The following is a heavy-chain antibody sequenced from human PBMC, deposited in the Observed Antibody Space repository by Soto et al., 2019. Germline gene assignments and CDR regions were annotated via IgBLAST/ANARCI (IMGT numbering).Heavy chain of an antibody. V-gene: IGHV3-30-3*01. D-gene: IGHD3-10*01. CDR3: ARSRIGIDY. J-gene: IGHJ4*02. Sequence: PGGSLRLPFSASGFSFRSYSFYGVRQAPGKGLEWGTVVSCEGSNKYDADSVKGRFTISKDNSKNTLYLQMNTLRAEGTAVYYCARSRIGIDYWGPGTLVTVSS. CDR1: GFSFRSYS. CDR2: VSCEGSNK.